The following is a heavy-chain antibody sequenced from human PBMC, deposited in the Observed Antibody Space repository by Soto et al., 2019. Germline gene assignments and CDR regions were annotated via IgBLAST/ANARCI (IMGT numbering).Heavy chain of an antibody. CDR2: ISGSGGST. CDR3: AKAGSGWFSNFDD. Sequence: GGSLRLSCAASGFTFSGYAMSWVRQAPGKGLEWVSAISGSGGSTYYADSVKGRFTISRDNSKNTLYLQMNSLRAEDTAVYYCAKAGSGWFSNFDDWGQGTLVTVSS. D-gene: IGHD6-19*01. CDR1: GFTFSGYA. J-gene: IGHJ4*02. V-gene: IGHV3-23*01.